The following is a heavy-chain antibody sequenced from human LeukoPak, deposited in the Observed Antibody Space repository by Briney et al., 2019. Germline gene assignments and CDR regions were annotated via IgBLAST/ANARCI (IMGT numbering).Heavy chain of an antibody. CDR1: GYTFTSYG. Sequence: ASVNVSCKASGYTFTSYGISWVRQAPGQGLEWMGWISAYNGNTNYAQKLQGRVTMTTDTSTSTAYMELRSLRSDDTAVYYCARDSGYSSAWYEDYWGQGTLVTVSS. V-gene: IGHV1-18*04. CDR3: ARDSGYSSAWYEDY. CDR2: ISAYNGNT. J-gene: IGHJ4*02. D-gene: IGHD6-19*01.